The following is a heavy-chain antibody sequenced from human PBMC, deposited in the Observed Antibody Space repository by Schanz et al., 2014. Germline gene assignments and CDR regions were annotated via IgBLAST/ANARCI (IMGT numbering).Heavy chain of an antibody. V-gene: IGHV1-2*06. Sequence: QVQLVQSGAEVKKPGASVKVSCKASGYTFTGYYMHWVRQAPGQGLQWMGRINPNSGDTDYAHNFHGRVTMTRDTSISTAYMELSRLRSDDTAVYYCARDGHSSIWDSYYFYGLDVWGQGTTVTVSS. J-gene: IGHJ6*02. D-gene: IGHD6-13*01. CDR2: INPNSGDT. CDR3: ARDGHSSIWDSYYFYGLDV. CDR1: GYTFTGYY.